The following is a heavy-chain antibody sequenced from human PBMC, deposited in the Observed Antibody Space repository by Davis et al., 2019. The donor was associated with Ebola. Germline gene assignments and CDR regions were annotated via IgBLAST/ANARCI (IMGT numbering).Heavy chain of an antibody. V-gene: IGHV3-23*01. CDR3: ARGGETRLEY. J-gene: IGHJ4*02. CDR1: GFSFRSYA. CDR2: VSASGDIT. D-gene: IGHD3-16*01. Sequence: PGGSLRLSCAASGFSFRSYAMTWVRQAPGKGLDWVSYVSASGDITYYADPVKGRFTISRDNSKNPLSLQMNSLRAEDTAVYYCARGGETRLEYWGQGTLVTVSS.